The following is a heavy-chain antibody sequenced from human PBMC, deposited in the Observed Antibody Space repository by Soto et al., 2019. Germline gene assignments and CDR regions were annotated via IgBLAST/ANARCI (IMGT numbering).Heavy chain of an antibody. D-gene: IGHD6-13*01. CDR1: GGSFSGYY. V-gene: IGHV4-34*01. J-gene: IGHJ6*02. CDR3: ARGGGIAADPMDV. CDR2: INHSGST. Sequence: PSETLSLTCAVYGGSFSGYYWSWIRQPPGKGLEWIGEINHSGSTNYNPSLKSRVTISVDTSKNQFSLKLSSVTAADTAVYYCARGGGIAADPMDVWGQGTTVTVSS.